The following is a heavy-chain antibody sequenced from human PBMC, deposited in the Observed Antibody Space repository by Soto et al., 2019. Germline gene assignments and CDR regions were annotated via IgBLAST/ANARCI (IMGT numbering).Heavy chain of an antibody. CDR3: ASQVEVAAPRDYYYMDV. J-gene: IGHJ6*03. CDR1: GGSISSSSYY. V-gene: IGHV4-39*07. CDR2: INHSGST. D-gene: IGHD2-15*01. Sequence: SETLSLTCTVSGGSISSSSYYWCWIRQPPGKWLEWIGGINHSGSTYYNPSLKSRVTISVDTSKNQFSLKLSSVTAADTAVYYCASQVEVAAPRDYYYMDVWGKGTTVTVSS.